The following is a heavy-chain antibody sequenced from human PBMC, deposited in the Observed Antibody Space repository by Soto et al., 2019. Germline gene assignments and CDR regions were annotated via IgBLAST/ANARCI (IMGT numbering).Heavy chain of an antibody. CDR3: VRGTTEWRGMDY. Sequence: GTLRLSGAASVFTFRIHCMHWVRQGPGKGLVWVSRICMNGAATAYADSVRGRFTISRDDAEDTLSLQMNSLRDEDTAVYYCVRGTTEWRGMDYWGQGTLVTVSS. J-gene: IGHJ4*02. D-gene: IGHD2-2*01. V-gene: IGHV3-74*01. CDR1: VFTFRIHC. CDR2: ICMNGAAT.